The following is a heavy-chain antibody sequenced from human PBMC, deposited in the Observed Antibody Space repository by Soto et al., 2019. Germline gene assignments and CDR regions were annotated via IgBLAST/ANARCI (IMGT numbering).Heavy chain of an antibody. V-gene: IGHV1-2*04. Sequence: ASVKVSCKASGYTFTGYYMHWVRQAPGQGLEWVGWINPNSGGTNYAQKFQGWVTMTRDTSISTAYMELSRLRSEDTAVYYCANGLLAGFSQQDYYYYYMDVWGKGTTVTVSS. CDR3: ANGLLAGFSQQDYYYYYMDV. J-gene: IGHJ6*03. D-gene: IGHD3-3*02. CDR1: GYTFTGYY. CDR2: INPNSGGT.